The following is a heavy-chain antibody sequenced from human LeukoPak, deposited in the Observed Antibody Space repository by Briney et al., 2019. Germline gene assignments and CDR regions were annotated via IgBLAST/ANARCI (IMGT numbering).Heavy chain of an antibody. CDR3: AKASTSYGYKDDAFDI. CDR2: ISWDSRTI. Sequence: GGSLRLSCAASGFTFGDYAMNWGRQAPGKGLEWVSGISWDSRTINYADSVRRRFTISRDNAKSSLYLQMNSLRPEDTALYYCAKASTSYGYKDDAFDIWGQGTMVTVSS. CDR1: GFTFGDYA. D-gene: IGHD3-16*01. J-gene: IGHJ3*02. V-gene: IGHV3-9*01.